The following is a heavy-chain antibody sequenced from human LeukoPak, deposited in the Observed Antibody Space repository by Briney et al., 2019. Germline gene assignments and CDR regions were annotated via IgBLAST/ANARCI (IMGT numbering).Heavy chain of an antibody. D-gene: IGHD1-26*01. V-gene: IGHV3-13*01. CDR2: IGTAGDT. J-gene: IGHJ3*02. CDR1: GFTFSSYD. CDR3: ARWYSTTDAFDI. Sequence: GGSLRLSCAASGFTFSSYDMHWVRQATGKGLEWVSAIGTAGDTYYPGSVKGRFTISRENAKNSLYLQMNSLRAGDTAVYYCARWYSTTDAFDIWGQGTMVTVSS.